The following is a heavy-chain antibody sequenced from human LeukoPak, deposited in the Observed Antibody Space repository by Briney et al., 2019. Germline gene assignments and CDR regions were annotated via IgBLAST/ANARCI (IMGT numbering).Heavy chain of an antibody. CDR1: GYSISSGYY. Sequence: SETLSLTCTVSGYSISSGYYWGWIRQPPGKGLEWIGSIYHSGSTYYNPSLKSRVTISVDTSKNQFSLKLSSVTAADTAVYYCARLTPRDLYSSSSMYFDYWGQGTLVTVSS. CDR3: ARLTPRDLYSSSSMYFDY. D-gene: IGHD6-6*01. J-gene: IGHJ4*02. CDR2: IYHSGST. V-gene: IGHV4-38-2*02.